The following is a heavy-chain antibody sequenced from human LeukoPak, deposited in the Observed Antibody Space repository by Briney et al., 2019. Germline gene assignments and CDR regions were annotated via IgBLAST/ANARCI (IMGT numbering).Heavy chain of an antibody. V-gene: IGHV4-59*12. D-gene: IGHD5-18*01. CDR1: GGSISGYY. Sequence: SETLSLTCTVSGGSISGYYWSWIRQPPGKGLEWIGYIYYNGSTNYNPSLKSRVTISVDTSKNQFSLKLSSVTAADTAVYYCAREGYSYGYYRSDYWGQGTLVTVSS. CDR3: AREGYSYGYYRSDY. CDR2: IYYNGST. J-gene: IGHJ4*02.